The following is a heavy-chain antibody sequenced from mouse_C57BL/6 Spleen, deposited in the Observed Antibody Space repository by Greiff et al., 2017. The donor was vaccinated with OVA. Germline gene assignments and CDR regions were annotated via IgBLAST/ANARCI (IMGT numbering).Heavy chain of an antibody. CDR2: IYPRSGNT. D-gene: IGHD1-1*01. J-gene: IGHJ2*01. V-gene: IGHV1-81*01. CDR3: ARGEGSSNYFDY. CDR1: GYTFTSYG. Sequence: VQLQQSGAELARPGASVKLSCKASGYTFTSYGISWVKQRTGQGLEWIGEIYPRSGNTYYNEKFKGKATLTADKSSSTAYMELRSLTSEDSAVYFCARGEGSSNYFDYWGQGTTLTVSS.